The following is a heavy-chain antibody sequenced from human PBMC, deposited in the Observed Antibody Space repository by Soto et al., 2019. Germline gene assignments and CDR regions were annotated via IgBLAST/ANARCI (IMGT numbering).Heavy chain of an antibody. CDR1: GGSISSYY. D-gene: IGHD3-22*01. Sequence: SETLSLTCTVSGGSISSYYWSWIRQPPGKGLEWIGYIYYSGSTNYNPSLKSRVTISVDTSKNQFSLKLSSVTAADTAVYYCARDIENYYDSSGYYIWGQGTMVTVSS. CDR3: ARDIENYYDSSGYYI. J-gene: IGHJ3*02. CDR2: IYYSGST. V-gene: IGHV4-59*01.